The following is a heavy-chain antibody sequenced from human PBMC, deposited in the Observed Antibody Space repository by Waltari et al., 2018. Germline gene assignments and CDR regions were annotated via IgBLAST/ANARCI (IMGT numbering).Heavy chain of an antibody. CDR2: INHSGST. V-gene: IGHV4-34*01. CDR3: ASKITYGMDV. J-gene: IGHJ6*02. D-gene: IGHD3-16*01. CDR1: GGSFSGYY. Sequence: QVQLQQWGAGLLKPSETLSLTCAVYGGSFSGYYWSWIRQPPGKGLEWIGEINHSGSTNYNPSLKSRVTISVDTSKNQFSLKLSSVTAADTAVYYCASKITYGMDVWGQGTTVTVSS.